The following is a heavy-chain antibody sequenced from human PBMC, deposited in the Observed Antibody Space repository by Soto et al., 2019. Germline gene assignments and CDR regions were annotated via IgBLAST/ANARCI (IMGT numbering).Heavy chain of an antibody. D-gene: IGHD4-17*01. CDR2: IYSGGST. CDR3: ARGGYGDFRAFDI. Sequence: GGSLRLSCAASGFTVSSNYMSWVRQAPGKGLEWVSVIYSGGSTYYADSVKGRFTISRHNSKNTLYLQMNSLRAEDTAVYYCARGGYGDFRAFDIWGQGTMVTVSS. J-gene: IGHJ3*02. CDR1: GFTVSSNY. V-gene: IGHV3-53*04.